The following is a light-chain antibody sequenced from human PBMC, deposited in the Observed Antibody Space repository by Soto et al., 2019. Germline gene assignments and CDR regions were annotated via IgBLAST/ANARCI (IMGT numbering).Light chain of an antibody. Sequence: EIVLTQSPATLSVSPGERVTLSCRASESVSSSLAWYQHKPGQPPRLLIYGASTGATDIPARFSGSGSWTQFTLTISSLQSEDFAVYYCQQYKDWPPVTFGPGTKVEIK. CDR2: GAS. J-gene: IGKJ3*01. V-gene: IGKV3-15*01. CDR1: ESVSSS. CDR3: QQYKDWPPVT.